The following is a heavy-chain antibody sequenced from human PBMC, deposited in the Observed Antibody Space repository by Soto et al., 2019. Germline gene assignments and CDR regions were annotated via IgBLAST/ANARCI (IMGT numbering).Heavy chain of an antibody. CDR1: GDSVSSNSPA. Sequence: SQTLSLTCAIAGDSVSSNSPAWNWIRQSPSRGFEWLGRTYYRSKWYTYYAISVKSRITIKPDTLKNQFSLQLSSVPPDDTAVYYCARGPSPLDPWGQGTLVTVSS. J-gene: IGHJ5*01. V-gene: IGHV6-1*01. CDR2: TYYRSKWYT. CDR3: ARGPSPLDP.